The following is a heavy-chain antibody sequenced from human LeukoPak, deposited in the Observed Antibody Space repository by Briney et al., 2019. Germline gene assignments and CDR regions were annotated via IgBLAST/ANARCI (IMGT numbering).Heavy chain of an antibody. D-gene: IGHD4-17*01. Sequence: TGGSLRLSCAASGFTFSSSWISWVRQAPGKGLEWVANINQDGSTKYYVDSVKGRFTISRDNAKNSVYLQMSSLRVEDTATFYCASADNGDWVLGGQGTLVTVSS. CDR1: GFTFSSSW. V-gene: IGHV3-7*01. CDR3: ASADNGDWVL. J-gene: IGHJ4*02. CDR2: INQDGSTK.